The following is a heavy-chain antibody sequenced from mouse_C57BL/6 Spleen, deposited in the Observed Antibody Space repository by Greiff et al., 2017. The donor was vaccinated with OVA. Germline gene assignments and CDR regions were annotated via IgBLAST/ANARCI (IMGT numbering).Heavy chain of an antibody. V-gene: IGHV2-2*01. CDR2: IWSGGST. CDR1: GFSLTSYG. J-gene: IGHJ4*01. CDR3: ARKWGPYSNYLYYAMDY. D-gene: IGHD2-5*01. Sequence: VQRVESGPGLVQPSQSLSITCTVSGFSLTSYGVHWVRQSPGKGLEWLGVIWSGGSTDYNAAFISRLSISKDNSKSQVFFKMNSLQADDTAIYYCARKWGPYSNYLYYAMDYWGQGTSVTVSS.